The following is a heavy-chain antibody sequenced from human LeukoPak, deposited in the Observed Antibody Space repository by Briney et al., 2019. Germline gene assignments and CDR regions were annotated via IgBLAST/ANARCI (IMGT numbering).Heavy chain of an antibody. J-gene: IGHJ4*02. CDR2: MNPNSGNT. D-gene: IGHD3-22*01. CDR3: ARGRGYYYDSSGYY. CDR1: GYTFTSYD. V-gene: IGHV1-8*01. Sequence: ASVKVSCKASGYTFTSYDINWVRQATGQGLEWMGWMNPNSGNTGYAQKFQGRVTMTRNTSISTAYMELSSLRSEDTAVYYCARGRGYYYDSSGYYWGQGTLVTVSS.